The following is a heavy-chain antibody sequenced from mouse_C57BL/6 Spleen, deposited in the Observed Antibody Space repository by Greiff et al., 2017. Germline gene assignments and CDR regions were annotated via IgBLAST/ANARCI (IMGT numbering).Heavy chain of an antibody. CDR1: GYTFTDYY. J-gene: IGHJ4*01. CDR3: ARIDYDYDGGYAMDY. CDR2: INPNNGGT. V-gene: IGHV1-26*01. Sequence: EVQLQQSGPELVKPGASVKISCKASGYTFTDYYMNWVKQSHGKSLEWIGDINPNNGGTSYNQKFKGKATLTVDKSSSTAYMELRSLTSEDSAVYYCARIDYDYDGGYAMDYWGQGTSVTVSS. D-gene: IGHD2-4*01.